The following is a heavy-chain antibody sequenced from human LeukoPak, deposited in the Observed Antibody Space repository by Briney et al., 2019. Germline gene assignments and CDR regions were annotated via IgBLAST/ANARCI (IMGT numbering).Heavy chain of an antibody. Sequence: GGSLRLSCAASGFTFSSYVMSWVRQAPGKGLQWVSDISGSGGSTYHADSVKGWFTISRDNSKNTLYLQMNSLRAEDTAVYYCAKGRRDGFNYGIDVWGQGTTVTVSS. CDR1: GFTFSSYV. CDR2: ISGSGGST. J-gene: IGHJ6*02. D-gene: IGHD5-24*01. CDR3: AKGRRDGFNYGIDV. V-gene: IGHV3-23*01.